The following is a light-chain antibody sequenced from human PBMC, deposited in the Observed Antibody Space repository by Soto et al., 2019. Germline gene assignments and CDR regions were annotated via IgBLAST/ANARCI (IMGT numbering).Light chain of an antibody. CDR1: TPNIGSSD. CDR2: SNN. J-gene: IGLJ1*01. CDR3: AAWDGSLSDYV. Sequence: QPVLTQPPSASGTPGQRVTISCSGSTPNIGSSDVYWYQHLPGTAPKLLIYSNNQRPSGVPDRFSGSKSGTSASLAVSGFRSEDEADYYCAAWDGSLSDYVFGGGTKVTVL. V-gene: IGLV1-47*02.